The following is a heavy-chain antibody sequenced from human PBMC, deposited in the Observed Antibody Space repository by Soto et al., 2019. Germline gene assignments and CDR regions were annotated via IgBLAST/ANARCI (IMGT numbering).Heavy chain of an antibody. CDR2: IHTGNGAT. V-gene: IGHV1-3*04. CDR1: GYTFTSYT. Sequence: QVPLVQSGAEVKKPGASVKVSCKASGYTFTSYTMYWVRQAPGQRLEWIGWIHTGNGATKYSQKFQGRVTITRDTSASTADMELSSLTYEDTAVYYCTRAQGIGAAAFDYFDPWGQGTLVTVSS. J-gene: IGHJ5*02. D-gene: IGHD6-13*01. CDR3: TRAQGIGAAAFDYFDP.